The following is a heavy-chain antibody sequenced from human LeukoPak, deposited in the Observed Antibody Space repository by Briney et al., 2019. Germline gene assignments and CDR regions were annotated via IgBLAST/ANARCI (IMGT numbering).Heavy chain of an antibody. CDR3: ARGAKMYYDYVWGSSQPRLDY. CDR1: GGSFSGCY. J-gene: IGHJ4*02. CDR2: INHSGST. V-gene: IGHV4-34*01. Sequence: PSETLSLTCAVYGGSFSGCYWSWIRQPPGKGLEWIGEINHSGSTNYNPSLKSRVTISVDTSKNQFSLKLSSVTAADTAVYYCARGAKMYYDYVWGSSQPRLDYWGQGTLVTVSS. D-gene: IGHD3-16*01.